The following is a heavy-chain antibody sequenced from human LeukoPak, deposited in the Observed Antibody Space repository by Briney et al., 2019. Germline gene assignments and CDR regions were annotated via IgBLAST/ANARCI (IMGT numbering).Heavy chain of an antibody. Sequence: ASVKVSCKASGYTFTNYDFNWVRQATGQGLEWMGWMNPNSGATGYAQKFQGRVTMTRDTSINTAYMELSSLRSEDTAVYYCARDRWELLRYYYYYMDVWGKGTTVTVSS. CDR2: MNPNSGAT. CDR1: GYTFTNYD. CDR3: ARDRWELLRYYYYYMDV. V-gene: IGHV1-8*01. J-gene: IGHJ6*03. D-gene: IGHD1-26*01.